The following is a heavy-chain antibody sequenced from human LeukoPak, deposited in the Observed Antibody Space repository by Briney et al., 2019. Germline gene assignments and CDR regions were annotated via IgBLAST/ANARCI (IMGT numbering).Heavy chain of an antibody. CDR2: MNPSGRT. CDR1: GGSLSGFY. V-gene: IGHV4-34*01. Sequence: SETLSLTCGVYGGSLSGFYWNWIRQPPGKGLEWIGEMNPSGRTTYNPSLKSRVTISVDTSKNQFSLKLSSVTAADTAVYYCARLLKGSYYFYGLDVWGQGTTVTVSS. CDR3: ARLLKGSYYFYGLDV. J-gene: IGHJ6*02.